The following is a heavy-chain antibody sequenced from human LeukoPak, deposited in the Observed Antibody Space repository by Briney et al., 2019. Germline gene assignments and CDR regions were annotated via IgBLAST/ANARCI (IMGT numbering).Heavy chain of an antibody. D-gene: IGHD2-15*01. CDR1: GFTFSSYG. J-gene: IGHJ4*02. CDR2: ISYDGSNK. Sequence: QPGRSLRLSCAASGFTFSSYGMHWVRQAPGKGLEWVAVISYDGSNKYYADSVKGRFTISRDNSKNTLYLQMNSLRAEDTAVYYCARTPLKRIYTRYFDYWGQGTLVTVSS. V-gene: IGHV3-30*19. CDR3: ARTPLKRIYTRYFDY.